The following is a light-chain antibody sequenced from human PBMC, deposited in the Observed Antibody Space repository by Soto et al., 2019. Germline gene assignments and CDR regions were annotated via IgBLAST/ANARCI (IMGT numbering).Light chain of an antibody. V-gene: IGLV2-14*01. CDR1: SSDVGYYHF. Sequence: QSALTQPASVSGSPGQSITISCTGTSSDVGYYHFVSWYQHHPGKAPKLLTYDVSNRPSGVSNRFSGSKSGNTASLTISGLQAEDEADYYCSSYTTSNTYVFVTGTKLTVL. CDR2: DVS. CDR3: SSYTTSNTYV. J-gene: IGLJ1*01.